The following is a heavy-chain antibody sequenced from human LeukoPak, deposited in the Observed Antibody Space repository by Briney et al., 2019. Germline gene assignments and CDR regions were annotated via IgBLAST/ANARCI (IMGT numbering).Heavy chain of an antibody. Sequence: GASVKVSCKASGYTFTSYHTHWVRQAPGQGLEWMGIINPSGGSTSYAQKFQGRVSMTRDTSTSTVYMELSSLRSEDTAVYYCARDVGVAVYYMDVWGKGTTVTVSS. CDR2: INPSGGST. D-gene: IGHD2-15*01. CDR1: GYTFTSYH. CDR3: ARDVGVAVYYMDV. V-gene: IGHV1-46*01. J-gene: IGHJ6*03.